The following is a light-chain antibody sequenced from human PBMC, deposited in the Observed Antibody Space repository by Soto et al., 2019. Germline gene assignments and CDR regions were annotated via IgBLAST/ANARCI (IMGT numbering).Light chain of an antibody. CDR2: YVS. J-gene: IGKJ5*01. CDR3: LQYTHWPHT. V-gene: IGKV2-30*01. Sequence: DVVMTQSPLSLPVTLGQPAAITCRSSQSLVYGDRNTFLDWFFQRPGQSPRRLIYYVSNRDSGVPDRFSGSGSGTDFTLHISRVEAEDVGVYYCLQYTHWPHTFGQGTRLEIK. CDR1: QSLVYGDRNTF.